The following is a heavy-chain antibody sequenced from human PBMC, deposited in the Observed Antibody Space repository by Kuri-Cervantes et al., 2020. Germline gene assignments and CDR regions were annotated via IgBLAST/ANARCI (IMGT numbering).Heavy chain of an antibody. V-gene: IGHV1-3*01. CDR3: ARGGIVGATPYYFDY. J-gene: IGHJ4*02. CDR1: GYTFTSYA. CDR2: INAGNGNT. Sequence: ASVKVSCKASGYTFTSYAMHWVRQAPGQRLEWMGWINAGNGNTKYSQKFQGRVTITRDTSASTAYMELSSLRSEDTAVYYCARGGIVGATPYYFDYWGQGTLVTVSS. D-gene: IGHD1-26*01.